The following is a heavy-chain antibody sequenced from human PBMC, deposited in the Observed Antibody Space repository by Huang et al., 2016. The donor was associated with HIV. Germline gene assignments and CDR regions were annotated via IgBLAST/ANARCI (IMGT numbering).Heavy chain of an antibody. CDR1: GDSFTSLP. CDR2: LGSVLVAG. D-gene: IGHD3-22*01. J-gene: IGHJ4*02. CDR3: ATSTPMLGESGGWSGKVVITENVPYVD. Sequence: QVHLVQSGAEVKKPGSSVKVSCKASGDSFTSLPLTWVRQAPVHGLEWMGGLGSVLVAGTYAQKFRGRVKISADESTSTSYMELSRLRSDDTAMYYCATSTPMLGESGGWSGKVVITENVPYVDWGQGTLVTVSS. V-gene: IGHV1-69*01.